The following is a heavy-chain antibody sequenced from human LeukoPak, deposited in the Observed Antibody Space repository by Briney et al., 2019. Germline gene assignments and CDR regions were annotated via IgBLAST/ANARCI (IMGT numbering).Heavy chain of an antibody. CDR1: GGSISTYY. D-gene: IGHD3-10*01. V-gene: IGHV4-59*01. CDR2: VYYGGST. Sequence: PSETLSLTCTVSGGSISTYYWSWIRQPPGKGLEWIGYVYYGGSTNYNPSLKSRVTISVDTSKNQFSLKLSSVTAADTAVYYCARDRGTMIRGDHGVDFWGQGTLVTVSS. CDR3: ARDRGTMIRGDHGVDF. J-gene: IGHJ4*02.